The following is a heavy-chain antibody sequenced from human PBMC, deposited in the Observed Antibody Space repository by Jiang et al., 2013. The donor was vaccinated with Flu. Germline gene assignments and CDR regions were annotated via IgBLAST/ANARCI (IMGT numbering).Heavy chain of an antibody. CDR3: ARHEYYSDSSGLPQYYFDY. CDR1: GGSISGYY. D-gene: IGHD3-22*01. J-gene: IGHJ4*02. V-gene: IGHV4-59*08. Sequence: LLKPSETLSLTCTVSGGSISGYYWSWIRQPPGKGLEWIGYIYYSGTTNYSPSLKSRVTISVDTSKIQFSLKLSSVTAADTAVYYCARHEYYSDSSGLPQYYFDYWSHGNPGHRLL. CDR2: IYYSGTT.